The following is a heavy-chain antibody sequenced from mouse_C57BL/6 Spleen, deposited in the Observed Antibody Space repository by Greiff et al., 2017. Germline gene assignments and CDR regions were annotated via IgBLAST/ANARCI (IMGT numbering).Heavy chain of an antibody. J-gene: IGHJ2*01. CDR3: ARSGSDGNYFDD. Sequence: QVHVQQSGAELVKPGASVKISCKASGYTFTSYWINWVKQRPGQGLEWIGDIYPGSGSTNYTAKFKRKATLTVDTSSSTAYMQLSILTSEDAAASYCARSGSDGNYFDDWGQGTTRTVSS. CDR2: IYPGSGST. V-gene: IGHV1-55*01. CDR1: GYTFTSYW.